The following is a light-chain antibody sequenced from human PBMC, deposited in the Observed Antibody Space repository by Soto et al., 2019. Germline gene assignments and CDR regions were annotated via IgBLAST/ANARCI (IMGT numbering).Light chain of an antibody. CDR3: LQDYGDSWT. CDR1: RDVGSD. CDR2: AAS. V-gene: IGKV1-6*01. J-gene: IGKJ1*01. Sequence: QMTQSPSSLSASVGEKIIITCRASRDVGSDVSWYQQKPGQAPKLLIYAASNLYTGVPSRFSGSRSGTEFTITISSLQPEDFASYYCLQDYGDSWTFGQGTKVDIK.